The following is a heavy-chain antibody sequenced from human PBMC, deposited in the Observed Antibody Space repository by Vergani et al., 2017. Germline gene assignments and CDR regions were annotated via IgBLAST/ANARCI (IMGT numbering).Heavy chain of an antibody. CDR3: ARLYGRDSSGSKYFDY. Sequence: EVQLVQSGAEVKKPGESLKISCQLSGYSFTNYWIGWVRQMPGQGLEWMGIIHPADSDTRYSPSFQGQVTISVDKSISTAYLQRSSLRASDSAMYYCARLYGRDSSGSKYFDYWGQGTLVTVSS. V-gene: IGHV5-51*01. D-gene: IGHD3-22*01. CDR1: GYSFTNYW. CDR2: IHPADSDT. J-gene: IGHJ4*02.